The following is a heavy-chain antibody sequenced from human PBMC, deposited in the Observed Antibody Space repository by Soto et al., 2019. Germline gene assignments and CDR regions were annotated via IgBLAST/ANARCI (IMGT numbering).Heavy chain of an antibody. D-gene: IGHD5-18*01. Sequence: ASVKVSCKVSGYTLTDLSMHCVRQAPGKGLEWMGGFDPEDGETIYAQKFQGRVTMTEDTSTDTAYMELSSLRSEDTAVYYCASSSRKQLSGHFDYWGKGTLVTVSS. CDR2: FDPEDGET. J-gene: IGHJ4*02. V-gene: IGHV1-24*01. CDR3: ASSSRKQLSGHFDY. CDR1: GYTLTDLS.